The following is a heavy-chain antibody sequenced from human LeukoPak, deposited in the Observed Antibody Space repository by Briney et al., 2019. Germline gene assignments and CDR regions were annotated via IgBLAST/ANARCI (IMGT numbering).Heavy chain of an antibody. CDR2: IYYSGST. V-gene: IGHV4-39*01. CDR3: ARRVRLRYYFDY. Sequence: PSETLSLTRTVSGDSISSSNYYWGWIRQPPGKGLEWIGSIYYSGSTFYNPSLKSRVTISVDTSKNQFSLKLSSVTAADTAVYYCARRVRLRYYFDYWGQGTLVTVSS. CDR1: GDSISSSNYY. D-gene: IGHD1-1*01. J-gene: IGHJ4*02.